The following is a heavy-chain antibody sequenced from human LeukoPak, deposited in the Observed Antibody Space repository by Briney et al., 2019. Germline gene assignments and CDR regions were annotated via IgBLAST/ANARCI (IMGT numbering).Heavy chain of an antibody. J-gene: IGHJ5*02. D-gene: IGHD3-10*01. Sequence: SETLSLTCTVSGGSISRGDYYWSWIRQPPGKGLEWFGYIYYSGSTYYNPSLKSRVTISVDTSKNQFSLKLSSVTAADTAVYYCARGRSYLDSRRGGWFDPWGQGTLVTVSS. CDR2: IYYSGST. CDR3: ARGRSYLDSRRGGWFDP. V-gene: IGHV4-30-4*01. CDR1: GGSISRGDYY.